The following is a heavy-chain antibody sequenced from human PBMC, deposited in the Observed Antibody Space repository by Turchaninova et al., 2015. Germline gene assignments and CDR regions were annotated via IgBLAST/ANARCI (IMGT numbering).Heavy chain of an antibody. CDR1: GGSISTRSDY. CDR2: IYYSGST. Sequence: QLQLQESGPGLVKPSATLSLTCTVSGGSISTRSDYWGWLRQPPGKGLEWIGTIYYSGSTYYNPSLNSRVTISVDTSKNQFSLKLSSVTAADTAVYYCARDLFIRGWYDYWGQGTLVTVSS. CDR3: ARDLFIRGWYDY. J-gene: IGHJ4*02. V-gene: IGHV4-39*07. D-gene: IGHD6-19*01.